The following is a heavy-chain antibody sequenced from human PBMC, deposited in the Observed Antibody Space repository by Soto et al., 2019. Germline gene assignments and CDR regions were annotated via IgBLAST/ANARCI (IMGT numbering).Heavy chain of an antibody. V-gene: IGHV1-18*01. CDR3: ARDARPSIAAAGTPDGFDI. Sequence: ASVKVSCKAAGYSFTSYGISWVRQAPGQGLEWMGWISAYNGNTNYAQNLQGRVTMTTDTSTSTAYTELRSLRSDDTAVYYCARDARPSIAAAGTPDGFDIWGQGTMVTGSS. CDR1: GYSFTSYG. J-gene: IGHJ3*02. CDR2: ISAYNGNT. D-gene: IGHD6-13*01.